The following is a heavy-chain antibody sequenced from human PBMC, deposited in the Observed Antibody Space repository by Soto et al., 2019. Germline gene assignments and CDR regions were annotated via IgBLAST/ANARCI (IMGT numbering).Heavy chain of an antibody. D-gene: IGHD4-17*01. CDR3: ARDSSRTTVTTFDY. J-gene: IGHJ4*02. CDR2: ISYSSSYI. Sequence: GGSLRLSCTASGFTFRNYSMNWVRQAPGKGLEWVSSISYSSSYIYYADSVKGHFTISRNNAKNSLYLQMNSLRAEDTAVYYCARDSSRTTVTTFDYWGQGTLVTVSS. V-gene: IGHV3-21*06. CDR1: GFTFRNYS.